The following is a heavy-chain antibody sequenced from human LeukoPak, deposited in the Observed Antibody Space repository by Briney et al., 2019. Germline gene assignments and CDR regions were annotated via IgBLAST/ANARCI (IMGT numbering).Heavy chain of an antibody. V-gene: IGHV1-69*04. J-gene: IGHJ4*02. Sequence: SVKVSCKASVGTFSSYAISWVRQAPGQGLEWMGRIIPILGIANYAQKFQGRVTITADKSTSTAYMELSSLRSEDTAVYYCAADYDSSGYFDYWGQGTLVTVSS. CDR3: AADYDSSGYFDY. CDR1: VGTFSSYA. D-gene: IGHD3-22*01. CDR2: IIPILGIA.